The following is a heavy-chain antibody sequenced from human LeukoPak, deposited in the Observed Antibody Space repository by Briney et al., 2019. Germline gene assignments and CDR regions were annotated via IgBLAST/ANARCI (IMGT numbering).Heavy chain of an antibody. CDR1: GFTVSSNY. Sequence: GGSLRLSCAASGFTVSSNYMSWVRQAPGKGLEWVSVIYSGGSTYYADSVKGRFTISRDNSKNTLYLQMNSLRAEDTAVYYCARFSKLGAFDIWGQGTMVTVSS. CDR2: IYSGGST. CDR3: ARFSKLGAFDI. V-gene: IGHV3-53*01. J-gene: IGHJ3*02. D-gene: IGHD7-27*01.